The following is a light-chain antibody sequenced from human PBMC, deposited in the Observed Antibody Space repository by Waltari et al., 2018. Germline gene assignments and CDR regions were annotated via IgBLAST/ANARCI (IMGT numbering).Light chain of an antibody. CDR3: QQYFTTLT. Sequence: DIVMTQSPDSLAVSLGARASINCTSSQTILYNSNNKNSLAWYQQKPGQPPKLLIYWASTRQSGVPDRFSGSGSGTDFTLTISSLQAGDVAVYYCQQYFTTLTFGGGTKVEIK. J-gene: IGKJ4*01. V-gene: IGKV4-1*01. CDR1: QTILYNSNNKNS. CDR2: WAS.